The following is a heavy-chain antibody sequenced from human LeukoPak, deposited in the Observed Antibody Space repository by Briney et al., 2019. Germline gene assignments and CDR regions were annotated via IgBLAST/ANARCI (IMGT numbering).Heavy chain of an antibody. D-gene: IGHD4-17*01. J-gene: IGHJ4*02. CDR2: INPNSGGT. CDR3: AREPTYGDKLDY. Sequence: ASVKVSCKASGYTFTGYYMHWVRQAPGQGLEWMGWINPNSGGTNYAQKFQGRVTMTGDTSISTAYMELSRLRSDDTAVYYCAREPTYGDKLDYWGQGTLVTVSS. CDR1: GYTFTGYY. V-gene: IGHV1-2*02.